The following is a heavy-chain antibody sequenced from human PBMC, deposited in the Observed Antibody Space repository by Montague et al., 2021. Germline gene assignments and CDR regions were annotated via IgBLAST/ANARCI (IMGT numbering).Heavy chain of an antibody. Sequence: SETLSLTCGVYGGPFSGYFWTWIRQPPGKGLEWVGEINHSGDVNYNPSLESRVTMTVDTSKRQFSLRLTSLTAADTAIYYCARDTWFRENLSSLYYYGIDVWGQGTTVTVSS. J-gene: IGHJ6*02. CDR3: ARDTWFRENLSSLYYYGIDV. CDR2: INHSGDV. D-gene: IGHD3-10*01. V-gene: IGHV4-34*01. CDR1: GGPFSGYF.